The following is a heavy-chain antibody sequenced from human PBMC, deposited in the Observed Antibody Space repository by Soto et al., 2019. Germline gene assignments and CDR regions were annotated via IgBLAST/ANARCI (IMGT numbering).Heavy chain of an antibody. Sequence: QVQLVQSGAEVKKPGASVKVSCETSGYTFTGYSITWVRQATGQGPEWMGWIDPDSGGTNYAQKFQGRGTMTRDTSISTAYMELSSLRDDGTAVYYCGGFGWKFAFGGHGTLVTVSS. V-gene: IGHV1-2*02. D-gene: IGHD3-3*01. CDR1: GYTFTGYS. CDR2: IDPDSGGT. CDR3: GGFGWKFAF. J-gene: IGHJ4*01.